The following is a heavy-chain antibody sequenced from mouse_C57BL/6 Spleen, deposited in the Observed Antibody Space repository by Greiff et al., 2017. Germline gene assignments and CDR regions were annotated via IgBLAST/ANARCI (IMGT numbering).Heavy chain of an antibody. D-gene: IGHD1-1*01. CDR3: ARHPSSTTVVPGAMDY. Sequence: QVQLQQPGAELVMPGASVKLSCTASGYTFTSYWMHWVKQRPGQGLEWIGEIDPSDSYTNYNQKFKGKSTLTVDKSSSTAYMQLSSLTSEDSAVYYCARHPSSTTVVPGAMDYWGQGTSVTVSS. V-gene: IGHV1-69*01. CDR1: GYTFTSYW. J-gene: IGHJ4*01. CDR2: IDPSDSYT.